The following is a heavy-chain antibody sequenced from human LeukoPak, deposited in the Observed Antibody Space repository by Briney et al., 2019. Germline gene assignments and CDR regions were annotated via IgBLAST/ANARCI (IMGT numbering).Heavy chain of an antibody. D-gene: IGHD4-23*01. Sequence: PGGSLRLSCAASGFTFSSYAMHWVRQAPGKGLEWVAVISYDGSNKYYADSVKGRFTISRDNSKNTLYLQMNSLRADDTAVYYCARSDGGETYYFDYWGQGTLVTVSS. V-gene: IGHV3-30-3*01. CDR2: ISYDGSNK. CDR1: GFTFSSYA. CDR3: ARSDGGETYYFDY. J-gene: IGHJ4*02.